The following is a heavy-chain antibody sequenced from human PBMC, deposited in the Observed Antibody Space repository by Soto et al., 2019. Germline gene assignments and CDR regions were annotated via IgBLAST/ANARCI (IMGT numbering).Heavy chain of an antibody. J-gene: IGHJ6*02. CDR3: ARGYSSGWYGPDV. V-gene: IGHV1-46*03. CDR2: INPSGGST. Sequence: ASVKVSCKASGYTFTSYYIHWVRQAPGQGLEWMGIINPSGGSTSYAQKFQGRVTMTRDTSTSTAYMELSSLRSEDTAVYYCARGYSSGWYGPDVWGQGTTVTVSS. D-gene: IGHD6-19*01. CDR1: GYTFTSYY.